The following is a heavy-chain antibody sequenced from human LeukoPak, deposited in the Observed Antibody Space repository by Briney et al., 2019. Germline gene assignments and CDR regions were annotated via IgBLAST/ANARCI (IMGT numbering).Heavy chain of an antibody. J-gene: IGHJ4*02. CDR3: ARSVAASRDY. CDR1: ALTFDDSG. D-gene: IGHD2-15*01. V-gene: IGHV3-20*04. CDR2: INWNGGST. Sequence: GVTLRLSCAASALTFDDSGMSWARQAPGKGLKWVSGINWNGGSTGYADSVKGRFTISRDNAKNSLYLQMNSLRAEDTALYYCARSVAASRDYWGQGTLVTVSS.